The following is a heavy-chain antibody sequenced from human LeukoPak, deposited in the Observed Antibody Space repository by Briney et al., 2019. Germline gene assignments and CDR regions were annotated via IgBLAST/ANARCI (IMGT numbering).Heavy chain of an antibody. D-gene: IGHD3-10*01. J-gene: IGHJ4*02. CDR1: GFTFSNAW. Sequence: GGSLRLSCAASGFTFSNAWMSWVRQAPGKGLEWVGRIKSKTDGGTTDYAAPVKGRFTISRDDSKNTLYLQMNSLKTEDTAVYYCTTESRLLWFGELLYVYWGQGTLVTVSS. CDR2: IKSKTDGGTT. V-gene: IGHV3-15*01. CDR3: TTESRLLWFGELLYVY.